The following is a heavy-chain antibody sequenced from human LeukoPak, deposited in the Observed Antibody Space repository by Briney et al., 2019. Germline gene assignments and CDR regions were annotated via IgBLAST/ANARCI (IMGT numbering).Heavy chain of an antibody. J-gene: IGHJ4*02. D-gene: IGHD3-3*01. CDR3: ARVSSGYYSAFDY. CDR2: IWYDGSNK. Sequence: GGSLRLSCAASGFTSSSYGMHWVRQAPGKGLEWVAVIWYDGSNKYYADSVKGRFTISRDNSKNTLYLQMNSLRAEDTAVYYCARVSSGYYSAFDYWGQGTLVTVSS. V-gene: IGHV3-33*01. CDR1: GFTSSSYG.